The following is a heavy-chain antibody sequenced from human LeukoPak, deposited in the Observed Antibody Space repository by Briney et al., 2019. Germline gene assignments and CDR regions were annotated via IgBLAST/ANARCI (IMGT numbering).Heavy chain of an antibody. Sequence: SETLSLTCAVSGYSISSDYYWGWIRQPPGKGLEWIGTISHSGSTFYNPSPKSRVTISVDTSKNQFSLNLSSVTAADTAVYFCARGLGYKPRYFDLWGRGTLVIVSS. CDR2: ISHSGST. CDR1: GYSISSDYY. CDR3: ARGLGYKPRYFDL. D-gene: IGHD5-24*01. V-gene: IGHV4-38-2*01. J-gene: IGHJ2*01.